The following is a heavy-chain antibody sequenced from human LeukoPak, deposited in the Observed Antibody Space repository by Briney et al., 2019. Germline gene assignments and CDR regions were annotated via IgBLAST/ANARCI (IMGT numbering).Heavy chain of an antibody. CDR2: INHSGST. D-gene: IGHD6-19*01. Sequence: NPSETLSLTCAVYGGSFSGYYWSWIRQPPGKGLEWIGEINHSGSTNYNPSLKSRVTISVDTSKNQFSLKLSSVTAADTAVYYCARVSGIAVRGWFDPWDQGTLVTVSS. CDR1: GGSFSGYY. V-gene: IGHV4-34*01. J-gene: IGHJ5*02. CDR3: ARVSGIAVRGWFDP.